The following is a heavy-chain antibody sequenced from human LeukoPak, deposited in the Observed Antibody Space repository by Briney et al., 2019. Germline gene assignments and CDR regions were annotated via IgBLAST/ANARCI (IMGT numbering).Heavy chain of an antibody. CDR1: GGSISSSSYY. CDR2: IYYSGST. V-gene: IGHV4-39*07. D-gene: IGHD3-22*01. CDR3: ARRDYYYDSSGYPIGAFDI. Sequence: PSETLSLTCTVSGGSISSSSYYWGWIRQPPGKGLEWIGSIYYSGSTYYNPSLKSRVTISVDTSKNQFSLKLSSVTAADTAVYYCARRDYYYDSSGYPIGAFDIWGQGTMVTVSS. J-gene: IGHJ3*02.